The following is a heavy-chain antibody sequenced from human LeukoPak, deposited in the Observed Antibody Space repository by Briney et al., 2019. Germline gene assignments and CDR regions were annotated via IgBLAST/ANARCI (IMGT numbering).Heavy chain of an antibody. CDR3: AREIRGVPLYYFDY. CDR2: IYASGST. V-gene: IGHV4-4*07. CDR1: GASINDYY. D-gene: IGHD3-10*01. J-gene: IGHJ4*02. Sequence: SETLSLTCSVSGASINDYYWTWIRQPAGKGLEWIGRIYASGSTYYNPSLKGRVTMSVDTSKSQFSLRLRSVTAADAAVYYCAREIRGVPLYYFDYWGQGTPVTVSS.